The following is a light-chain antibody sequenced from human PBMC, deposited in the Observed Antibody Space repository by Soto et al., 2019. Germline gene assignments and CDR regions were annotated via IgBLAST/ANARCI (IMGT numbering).Light chain of an antibody. CDR1: SSDVGGYNY. Sequence: QSALTQPASVSGSPGQSITISCTGTSSDVGGYNYVSWYQQHPGKVPRLMIYEVSNRPSGLSNRFSGSKSGNTASLTISGLQAEDEADYYCSSYTSSNTWVFGGGTKETVL. J-gene: IGLJ3*02. V-gene: IGLV2-14*01. CDR3: SSYTSSNTWV. CDR2: EVS.